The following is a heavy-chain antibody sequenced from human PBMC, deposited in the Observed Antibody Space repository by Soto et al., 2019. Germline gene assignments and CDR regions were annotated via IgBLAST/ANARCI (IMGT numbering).Heavy chain of an antibody. CDR3: ARAPTTVTTGNWFDP. D-gene: IGHD4-4*01. CDR1: GGSFSGYY. CDR2: INHSGST. J-gene: IGHJ5*02. Sequence: PSETLSLTCAVYGGSFSGYYWSWIRQPPGKGLEWIGEINHSGSTNYNPSLKSRVTISVDTSKNQFSLKLSSVTAADTAVYYCARAPTTVTTGNWFDPWGQGTLVTVSS. V-gene: IGHV4-34*01.